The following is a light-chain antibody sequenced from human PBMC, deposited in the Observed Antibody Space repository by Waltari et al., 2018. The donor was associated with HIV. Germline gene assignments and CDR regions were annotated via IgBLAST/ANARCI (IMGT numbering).Light chain of an antibody. Sequence: QSVLTPPPSASVTPGPRVTIPCSGSSSNIGSNAVNRYQQLPGAAPKLLFYSDNQRPSGVPDRFSGSRSGTSASLAISGIQSGDEADYYCAAWDDSLNGPLFGGGTKLTVL. CDR1: SSNIGSNA. CDR3: AAWDDSLNGPL. J-gene: IGLJ3*02. V-gene: IGLV1-44*01. CDR2: SDN.